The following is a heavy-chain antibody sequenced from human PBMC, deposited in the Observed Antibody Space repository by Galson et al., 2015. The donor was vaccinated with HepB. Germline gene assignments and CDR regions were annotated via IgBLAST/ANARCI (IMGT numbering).Heavy chain of an antibody. V-gene: IGHV3-53*01. D-gene: IGHD2-21*02. CDR2: IYSGGST. CDR3: ARVGFLLGDYYFDY. Sequence: SLRLSCAASGFTVSSNYMSWVRQAPGKGLEWVSVIYSGGSTYYADSVKGRFTISRDNSKNTLYLQMNSLRAEDTAVYYCARVGFLLGDYYFDYWGQGTLVTVSS. J-gene: IGHJ4*02. CDR1: GFTVSSNY.